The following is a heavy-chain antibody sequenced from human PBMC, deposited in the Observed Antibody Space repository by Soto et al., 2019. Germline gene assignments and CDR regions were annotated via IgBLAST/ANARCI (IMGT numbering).Heavy chain of an antibody. CDR2: IYWDDDK. Sequence: QITLKESGPSLVKPTQTLTLTCTFSGFSLSTGGVGVGWIRQPPGKALEWLALIYWDDDKRYSPSLRSRLTVTQDTSQNQVVLTTTNMDPVDTATYYCAHSRCGGDCLQSYSSHYYYGIDVWGQGTTVTVSS. J-gene: IGHJ6*02. V-gene: IGHV2-5*02. CDR1: GFSLSTGGVG. D-gene: IGHD2-21*02. CDR3: AHSRCGGDCLQSYSSHYYYGIDV.